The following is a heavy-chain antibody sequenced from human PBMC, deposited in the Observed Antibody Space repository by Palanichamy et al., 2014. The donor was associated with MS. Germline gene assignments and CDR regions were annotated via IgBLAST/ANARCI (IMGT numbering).Heavy chain of an antibody. D-gene: IGHD6-19*01. CDR2: IKQDGSEK. CDR1: GITFTTFW. V-gene: IGHV3-7*03. Sequence: EVQLVESGGGLVQPGGSLRLSCAASGITFTTFWMTWVRQAPGKGLEWVANIKQDGSEKYYVGSVKGRFTISRDNAKNSLYLQTNSLRAEDTAVYYCARARTSGWYFDFWGQGTLVTVSS. J-gene: IGHJ4*02. CDR3: ARARTSGWYFDF.